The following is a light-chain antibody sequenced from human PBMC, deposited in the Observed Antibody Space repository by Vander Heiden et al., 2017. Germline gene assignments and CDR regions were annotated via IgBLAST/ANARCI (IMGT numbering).Light chain of an antibody. CDR3: QQYNNWPTIT. CDR1: QSVSSN. V-gene: IGKV3-15*01. CDR2: GAS. Sequence: VMTHSPATLSVSPGERATLSCRASQSVSSNLAWYQQKPGQAPRLLIYGASTRATGIPARFSGSGSGTEFTLTISSLQSEDFAVYYCQQYNNWPTITFGQGTRLEIK. J-gene: IGKJ5*01.